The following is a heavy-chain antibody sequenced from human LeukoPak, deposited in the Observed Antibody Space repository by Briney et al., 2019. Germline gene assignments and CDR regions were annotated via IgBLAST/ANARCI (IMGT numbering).Heavy chain of an antibody. J-gene: IGHJ4*02. CDR2: ISSSSSYI. Sequence: GGSLRLSCAASGFTFSSYNMNWVRQAPGKGLEWVSSISSSSSYIYYADSVKGRFTISRDNAKNSLYLQMNSLRAEDTAVYHCARDDSVTIDYWGQGTLVTVSS. CDR3: ARDDSVTIDY. V-gene: IGHV3-21*06. CDR1: GFTFSSYN. D-gene: IGHD4-17*01.